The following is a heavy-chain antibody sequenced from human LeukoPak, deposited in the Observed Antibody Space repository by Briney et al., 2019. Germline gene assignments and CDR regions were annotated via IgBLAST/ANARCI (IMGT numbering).Heavy chain of an antibody. J-gene: IGHJ3*02. CDR3: ARRKRDAFDI. CDR1: GGSITSYY. Sequence: SETLSLTCSVSGGSITSYYWSWVRQPAGKGLEWIGRIYSSGSTNYNPSLKSRVTMSIDTSKKQLSLKLNSVTAADTAVYYCARRKRDAFDIWGQGTMVTVS. V-gene: IGHV4-4*07. CDR2: IYSSGST.